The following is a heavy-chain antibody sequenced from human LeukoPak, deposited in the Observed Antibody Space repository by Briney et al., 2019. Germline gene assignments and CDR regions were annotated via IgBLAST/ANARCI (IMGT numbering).Heavy chain of an antibody. CDR2: IRDDGSNK. Sequence: GGSLRLSCAASGFTFSSYVRHWVRHALRGGLECVAFIRDDGSNKYYADSVKGRFTISRDNSKNTLYLQMNSLRAEDTAVYYCAKTPRSTTVDYWGQGTLVTVSS. J-gene: IGHJ4*02. V-gene: IGHV3-30*02. CDR1: GFTFSSYV. D-gene: IGHD2-2*01. CDR3: AKTPRSTTVDY.